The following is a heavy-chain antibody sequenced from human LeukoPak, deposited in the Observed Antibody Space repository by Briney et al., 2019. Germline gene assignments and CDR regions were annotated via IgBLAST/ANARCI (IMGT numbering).Heavy chain of an antibody. CDR1: GDSISSGYY. CDR2: IFYNGNT. J-gene: IGHJ4*02. Sequence: SETLSLTCTVSGDSISSGYYWSWIRQPPGKGLEWIGYIFYNGNTNYNPSLKSRVSISVDTSNKHFSLRLTSVTAADTAVYFCARQQSGNWNGVGLDYWGQGALVTVSS. CDR3: ARQQSGNWNGVGLDY. D-gene: IGHD1-1*01. V-gene: IGHV4-59*08.